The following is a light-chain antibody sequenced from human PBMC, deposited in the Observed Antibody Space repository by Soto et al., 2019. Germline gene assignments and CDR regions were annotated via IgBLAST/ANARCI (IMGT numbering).Light chain of an antibody. Sequence: DIVMTQSPDSLAVSLGERATINCKSSQSVLYSSNNKNYLAWYQQRPGQPPTLLIYWASTRESGVPDRFSGSGSGTDFTLTITSLQAEDVAVYYCQQYESTPPTFGQATKLEIK. V-gene: IGKV4-1*01. CDR2: WAS. CDR1: QSVLYSSNNKNY. CDR3: QQYESTPPT. J-gene: IGKJ2*01.